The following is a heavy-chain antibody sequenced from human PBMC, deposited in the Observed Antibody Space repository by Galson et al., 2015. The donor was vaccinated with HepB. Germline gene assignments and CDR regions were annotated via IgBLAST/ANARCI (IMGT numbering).Heavy chain of an antibody. CDR3: ARDGPLGKCFRGGDCNAFDI. Sequence: SLRLSCAASGFTFSSYAMSWVRQAPGKGLEWVSAISGSGGSTYYADSVKGRFTISRDNSKNTLYLQMNSLRAEDTAVYYCARDGPLGKCFRGGDCNAFDIWGQGTMVTVSS. J-gene: IGHJ3*02. CDR2: ISGSGGST. D-gene: IGHD2-21*02. CDR1: GFTFSSYA. V-gene: IGHV3-23*01.